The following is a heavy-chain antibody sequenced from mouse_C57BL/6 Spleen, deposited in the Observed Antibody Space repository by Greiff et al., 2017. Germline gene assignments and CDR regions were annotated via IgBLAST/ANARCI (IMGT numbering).Heavy chain of an antibody. Sequence: VQLQQSGGDLVKPGGSLKLSCAASGFTFSSYGMSWVRQTPDKRLEWVATISSGGSYTYYPDSVKGRFTISRDNAKNTLYLQMSSLKSEDTAMYYCARQITTVVAPFDYWGQGTTLTVSS. CDR1: GFTFSSYG. CDR3: ARQITTVVAPFDY. V-gene: IGHV5-6*01. CDR2: ISSGGSYT. D-gene: IGHD1-1*01. J-gene: IGHJ2*01.